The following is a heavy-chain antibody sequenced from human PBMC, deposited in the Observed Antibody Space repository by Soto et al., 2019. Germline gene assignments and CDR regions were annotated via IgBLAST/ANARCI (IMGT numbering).Heavy chain of an antibody. V-gene: IGHV1-18*01. J-gene: IGHJ6*02. CDR2: ISAYNGNT. CDR1: GYTFTIYG. CDR3: ARERGDSSGYYYYYYGMDV. Sequence: VKVSCKASGYTFTIYGISWVRQAPGQGLEWMGWISAYNGNTNYAQKLQGRVTMTTDTSTSTAYMELRSLRSDDTAVYYCARERGDSSGYYYYYYGMDVWGQGTTVTVSS. D-gene: IGHD3-22*01.